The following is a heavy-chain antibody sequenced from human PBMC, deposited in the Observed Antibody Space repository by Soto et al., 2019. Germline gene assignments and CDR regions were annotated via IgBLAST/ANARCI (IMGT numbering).Heavy chain of an antibody. J-gene: IGHJ3*02. Sequence: QVHLQESGPGLVKPSQTLSLTCTVSGGSLTSNGYYWSWIRQRPEKGLEWLGYIYYSGTTHFNPSLKSRLYISMDTSTNQFSLNLTSVTAADTAVYFCARDLLYRAVFEIWGQGTLVTVSA. D-gene: IGHD3-3*01. CDR1: GGSLTSNGYY. CDR3: ARDLLYRAVFEI. V-gene: IGHV4-31*03. CDR2: IYYSGTT.